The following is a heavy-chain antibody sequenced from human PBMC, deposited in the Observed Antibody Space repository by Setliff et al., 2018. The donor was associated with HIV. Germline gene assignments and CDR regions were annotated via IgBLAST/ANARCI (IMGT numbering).Heavy chain of an antibody. D-gene: IGHD5-12*01. V-gene: IGHV4-34*01. CDR3: ARGRGLSHYYYYYMDV. CDR1: GGSFSDYY. CDR2: INYSGRT. Sequence: SETLSLTCVVYGGSFSDYYWTWIRQPPEKGLEWIGKINYSGRTYYNPSLKSRVTISVDASKNQFSLKLNSVTAADTAVYYCARGRGLSHYYYYYMDVWGKGTTVTVSS. J-gene: IGHJ6*03.